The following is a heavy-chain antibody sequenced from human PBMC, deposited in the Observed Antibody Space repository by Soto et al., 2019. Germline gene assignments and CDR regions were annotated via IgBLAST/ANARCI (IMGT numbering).Heavy chain of an antibody. J-gene: IGHJ6*02. CDR1: GFTFSSYA. V-gene: IGHV3-23*01. Sequence: GGSLRLSCAASGFTFSSYAMSWVRQAPGKGLEWVSAISGSGGSTYYADSVKGRFTISRDNSKNTLYLQMNSLRAEDTAVYYCAKVGTKSIGYSGEYYYYGMDVWGQGTTVTVSS. D-gene: IGHD2-15*01. CDR2: ISGSGGST. CDR3: AKVGTKSIGYSGEYYYYGMDV.